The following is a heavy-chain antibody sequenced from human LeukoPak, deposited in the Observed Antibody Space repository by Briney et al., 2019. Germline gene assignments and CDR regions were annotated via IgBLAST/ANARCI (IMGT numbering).Heavy chain of an antibody. CDR3: ARVVVRGPNDY. J-gene: IGHJ4*02. D-gene: IGHD3-10*01. V-gene: IGHV4-30-4*01. CDR2: IYYSGST. Sequence: PSETLSLTCTVSGGSISSGDYYWSWIRQLPGKGLEWIGYIYYSGSTYYNPSLKSRVTISVDTSKNQFSLKLSSVTAADTAVYYCARVVVRGPNDYWGQGTLVTVSS. CDR1: GGSISSGDYY.